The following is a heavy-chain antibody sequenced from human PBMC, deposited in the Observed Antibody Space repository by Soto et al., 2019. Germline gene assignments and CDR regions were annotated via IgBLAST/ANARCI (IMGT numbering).Heavy chain of an antibody. CDR3: AGQPTAGSYYDLGSYYYYYAMDV. CDR1: GGSISSSSYY. CDR2: IYYSGST. J-gene: IGHJ6*02. V-gene: IGHV4-39*01. D-gene: IGHD3-10*01. Sequence: SETLSLTCTVSGGSISSSSYYWGWIRQPPGKGLEWIGSIYYSGSTYYNPSLRSRVTISVDTSKNQFSLKLSSVTAADTAVYYCAGQPTAGSYYDLGSYYYYYAMDVWGQGTTVTVSS.